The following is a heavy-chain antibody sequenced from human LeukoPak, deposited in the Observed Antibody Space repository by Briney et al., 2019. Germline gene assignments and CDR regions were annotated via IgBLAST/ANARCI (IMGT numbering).Heavy chain of an antibody. J-gene: IGHJ6*02. D-gene: IGHD6-13*01. CDR1: GGSISSGGYY. CDR2: IYYSGST. CDR3: ARVSIAAAGTISLYYYYGMDV. Sequence: SETLSLTCTVSGGSISSGGYYWSWIRQHPGKGLEWIGYIYYSGSTYYNPSLKSRVTISVNKSKNQFSLKLSSVTAADTAVYYCARVSIAAAGTISLYYYYGMDVWGQGTTVTVSS. V-gene: IGHV4-31*03.